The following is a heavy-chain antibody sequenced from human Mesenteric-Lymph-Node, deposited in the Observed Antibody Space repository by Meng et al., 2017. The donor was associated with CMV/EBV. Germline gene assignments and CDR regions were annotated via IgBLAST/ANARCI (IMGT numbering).Heavy chain of an antibody. J-gene: IGHJ4*02. CDR3: ARVGRSYGGNSAVDFDY. CDR2: IYYSGST. Sequence: SETLSLTCTVSGGSISSGDYYWSWIRQPPGKGLEWIGYIYYSGSTYYNPSLKSRVTISVDTSKNQFSLKLSSVTAADTAVYYCARVGRSYGGNSAVDFDYWGQGTLVTVSS. V-gene: IGHV4-30-4*08. D-gene: IGHD4-23*01. CDR1: GGSISSGDYY.